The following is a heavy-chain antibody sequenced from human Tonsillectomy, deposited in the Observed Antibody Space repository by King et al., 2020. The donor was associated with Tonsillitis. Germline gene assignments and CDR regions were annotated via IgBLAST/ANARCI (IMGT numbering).Heavy chain of an antibody. CDR2: IDPSDSYT. J-gene: IGHJ4*02. CDR3: ARRLLEYSGWSRPFDY. V-gene: IGHV5-10-1*03. D-gene: IGHD1-26*01. Sequence: VQLVESGAEVKKPGESLRISCKVSGYSFTSYWISWVRQMPGKGLEWMGRIDPSDSYTNYSPSFQGHVTISADKSNSTAYLQWSSLKASDTAMYYCARRLLEYSGWSRPFDYWGQGTLVTVSS. CDR1: GYSFTSYW.